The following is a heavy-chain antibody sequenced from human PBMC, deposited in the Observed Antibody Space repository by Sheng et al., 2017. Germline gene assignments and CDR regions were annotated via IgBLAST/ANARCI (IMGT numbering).Heavy chain of an antibody. Sequence: DVQLVESGGGLIQPGESLRLSCAASGFTLSSDYMTWVRQTPGKGLEWVSVIYSGGSTYYADSVKGRFTISRDNSKNTIYLQMDSLRAEDMAVYYCARVGIYSAWYFDLWGRGTLVTVSS. V-gene: IGHV3-53*01. D-gene: IGHD2-21*01. CDR2: IYSGGST. CDR3: ARVGIYSAWYFDL. J-gene: IGHJ2*01. CDR1: GFTLSSDY.